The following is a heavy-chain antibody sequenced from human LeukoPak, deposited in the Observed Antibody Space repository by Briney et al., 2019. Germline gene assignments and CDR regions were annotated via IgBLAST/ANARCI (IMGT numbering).Heavy chain of an antibody. CDR2: ISGSGGST. J-gene: IGHJ4*02. CDR3: ASGKVDSGSYYPEH. CDR1: GFTFSSYA. Sequence: PGGSLRLSCAASGFTFSSYAMSWVRQAPGKGLEWVSAISGSGGSTYYADSVKGRFTISRDNSKNTLYLQMNSLRLDDTAVYYCASGKVDSGSYYPEHWGQGTLVTVSA. V-gene: IGHV3-23*01. D-gene: IGHD1-26*01.